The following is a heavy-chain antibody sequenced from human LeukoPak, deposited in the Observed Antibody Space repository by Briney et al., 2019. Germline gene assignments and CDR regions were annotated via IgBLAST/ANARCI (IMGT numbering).Heavy chain of an antibody. CDR3: ARVIAVAGVPNWFDP. CDR2: ISAYNGNT. CDR1: GYTFTSYG. J-gene: IGHJ5*02. V-gene: IGHV1-18*01. Sequence: GASVKVSCKASGYTFTSYGISWARQAPGQGLEWMGWISAYNGNTNYAQKLQGRVTMTTDTSTSTAYMELRSLRSDDTAVYYCARVIAVAGVPNWFDPWGQGTLVTVSS. D-gene: IGHD6-19*01.